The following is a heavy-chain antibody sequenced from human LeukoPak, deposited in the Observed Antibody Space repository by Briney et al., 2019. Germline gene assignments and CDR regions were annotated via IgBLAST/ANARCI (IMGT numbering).Heavy chain of an antibody. V-gene: IGHV4-39*07. Sequence: SETLSLTCTVSGGSISSSSYYWGWIRQPPGKGLEWIGSIYYSGSTYYNPSLKSRVTISVDTSKNQFSLKLSSVTAADTAVYYCVVSYGSGSDNWFDPWGQGTLVTVPS. J-gene: IGHJ5*02. CDR2: IYYSGST. D-gene: IGHD3-10*01. CDR3: VVSYGSGSDNWFDP. CDR1: GGSISSSSYY.